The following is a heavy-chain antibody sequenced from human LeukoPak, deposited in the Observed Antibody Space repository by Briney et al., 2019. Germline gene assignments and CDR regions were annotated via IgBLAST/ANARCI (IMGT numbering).Heavy chain of an antibody. Sequence: SVKVSCKASGGTFSSYAISWVRQAPGQGLEWMGGIIPIFGTANYAQKLQGRVTITADESTSTAYMELRSLRSDDTAVYYCASHYDSYLDAFDIWGQGTMVTVSS. D-gene: IGHD3-22*01. CDR2: IIPIFGTA. V-gene: IGHV1-69*13. CDR3: ASHYDSYLDAFDI. J-gene: IGHJ3*02. CDR1: GGTFSSYA.